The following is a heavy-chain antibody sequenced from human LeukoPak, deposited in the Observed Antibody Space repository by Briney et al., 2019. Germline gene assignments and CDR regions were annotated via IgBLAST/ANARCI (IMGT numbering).Heavy chain of an antibody. D-gene: IGHD1-26*01. CDR2: IYYSGST. CDR3: ARHGTSSYYYYAMDV. V-gene: IGHV4-59*08. J-gene: IGHJ6*02. CDR1: GGSISTYY. Sequence: SETLSLTCAVSGGSISTYYWSWIRQPPGKGLEWIGYIYYSGSTNYNPSLKSRVTMSVDPSKSQFSLKLTSVTAADTAVYYCARHGTSSYYYYAMDVWGQGTTVTVSS.